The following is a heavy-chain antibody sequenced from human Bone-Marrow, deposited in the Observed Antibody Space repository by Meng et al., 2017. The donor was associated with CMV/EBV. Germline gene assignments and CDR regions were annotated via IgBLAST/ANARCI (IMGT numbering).Heavy chain of an antibody. Sequence: SETLSLTCTVSGGSISSSSYYWGWIRQPPGKGLEWNGSIYYSGSTYYNPSLKSRVTISVDTSKNQFSLKLSSVTAADTAVYYCARDRGDMTTVLFWGQGTRVTGSS. CDR2: IYYSGST. CDR1: GGSISSSSYY. J-gene: IGHJ4*02. CDR3: ARDRGDMTTVLF. V-gene: IGHV4-39*07. D-gene: IGHD4-17*01.